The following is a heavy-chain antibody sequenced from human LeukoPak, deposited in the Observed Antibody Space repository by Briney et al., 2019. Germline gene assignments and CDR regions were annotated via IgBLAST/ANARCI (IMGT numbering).Heavy chain of an antibody. V-gene: IGHV3-21*01. CDR3: AKGIAAAYYMDV. Sequence: GGSLRLSCAASGFTFSSYSMNWVRQAPGKGLEWVSSISSSSSYIYYADSVKGRFTISRDNAKNSLYLQMNSLRAEDTAVYYCAKGIAAAYYMDVWGKGTTVTVSS. CDR1: GFTFSSYS. CDR2: ISSSSSYI. J-gene: IGHJ6*03. D-gene: IGHD6-25*01.